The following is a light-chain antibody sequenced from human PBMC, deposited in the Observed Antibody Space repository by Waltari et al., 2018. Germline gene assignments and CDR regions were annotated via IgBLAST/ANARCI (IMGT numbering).Light chain of an antibody. Sequence: TQAPAVSVAMGQTVWTTRQGDSLGSYYASWYQQRPGQAPILIMYDKNNRPSGVPDRFSGSSSDNTASLTITGAQAEDEGHYYCHSRDASGVGGTFGGGTKLTVL. V-gene: IGLV3-19*01. CDR3: HSRDASGVGGT. J-gene: IGLJ2*01. CDR2: DKN. CDR1: SLGSYY.